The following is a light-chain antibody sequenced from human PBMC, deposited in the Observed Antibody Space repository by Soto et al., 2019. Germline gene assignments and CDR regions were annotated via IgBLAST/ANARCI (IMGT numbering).Light chain of an antibody. CDR2: AAT. Sequence: DIQLTQSPSSLSASVGDRVTITCRASQTIDTYLNWYQHKPGTAPKVLIYAATYLQNGVPSRFSGTGSGADFTLTISSLQPEDFATYYCQQNFNFPRTFGQGTKE. CDR1: QTIDTY. J-gene: IGKJ1*01. V-gene: IGKV1-39*01. CDR3: QQNFNFPRT.